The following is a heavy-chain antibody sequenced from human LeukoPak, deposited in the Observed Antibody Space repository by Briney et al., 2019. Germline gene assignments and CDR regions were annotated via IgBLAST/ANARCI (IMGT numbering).Heavy chain of an antibody. CDR1: GFTFNNYA. CDR3: AELGITMIGGV. D-gene: IGHD3-10*02. CDR2: ISSSGGST. Sequence: GGSLRLSCSASGFTFNNYAMSWVRQAPRKGLEWVSSISSSGGSTYYADSVKGRFTISRDNSNNTLYLQMNSLRADDTAIYYCAELGITMIGGVWGKGTTVTISS. J-gene: IGHJ6*04. V-gene: IGHV3-23*01.